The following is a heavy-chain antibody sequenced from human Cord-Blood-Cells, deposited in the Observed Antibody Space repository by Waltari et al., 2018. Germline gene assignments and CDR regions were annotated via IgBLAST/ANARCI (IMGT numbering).Heavy chain of an antibody. D-gene: IGHD6-13*01. J-gene: IGHJ4*02. Sequence: EVQLVESGGGLVKPGGSLRLSCAASGFTFRSYSMNWVRQAPGKGLEWVSSISSSSSYIYYADSVKGRFTISRDNAKNSLYLQMNSLRAEDTAVYYCARDYSSSWYFDYWGQGTLVTVSS. CDR1: GFTFRSYS. CDR2: ISSSSSYI. V-gene: IGHV3-21*01. CDR3: ARDYSSSWYFDY.